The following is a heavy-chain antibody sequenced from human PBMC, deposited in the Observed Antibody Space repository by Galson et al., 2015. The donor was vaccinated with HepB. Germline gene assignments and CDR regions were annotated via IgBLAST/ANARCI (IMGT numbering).Heavy chain of an antibody. CDR2: INPNSGGT. CDR3: ARDVGLLWFGELSHNFDY. D-gene: IGHD3-10*01. J-gene: IGHJ4*02. CDR1: GYTFTGYY. Sequence: SVKVSCKASGYTFTGYYMHWVRQAPGQGLEWMGWINPNSGGTNYAQKFQGRVTMTRDTSISTAYMELSRLRSDDTAVYYCARDVGLLWFGELSHNFDYWGQGTLVTVSS. V-gene: IGHV1-2*02.